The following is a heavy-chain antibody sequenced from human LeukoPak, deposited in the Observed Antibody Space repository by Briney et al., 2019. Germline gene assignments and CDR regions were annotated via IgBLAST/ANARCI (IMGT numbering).Heavy chain of an antibody. CDR2: ISSSSRYI. D-gene: IGHD2-2*01. J-gene: IGHJ6*03. CDR1: GFTFSSYS. V-gene: IGHV3-21*01. CDR3: ARDGGYCSSTSCFYYYMDV. Sequence: GGSLRLSCAGAGFTFSSYSMNWVRQAPGKGLEWVSSISSSSRYIYYADSVKGRFTISRDNAKNSLYLQMNSLRAEDTAVYYCARDGGYCSSTSCFYYYMDVWGKGTTVTVSS.